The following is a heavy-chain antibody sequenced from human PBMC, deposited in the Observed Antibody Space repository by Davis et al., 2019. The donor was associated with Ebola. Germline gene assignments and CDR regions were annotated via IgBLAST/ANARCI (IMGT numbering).Heavy chain of an antibody. CDR1: GFIFSNFD. Sequence: GESLKISCAASGFIFSNFDMSWVRHVPGKGLEWVSTSSASEGHTHYSDSVRGRFTIFRDNSKDTLFLQMNSLRAEDTATYYCARYCHYPDCSYFDCWGQGTVVAVSS. CDR3: ARYCHYPDCSYFDC. V-gene: IGHV3-23*01. CDR2: SSASEGHT. D-gene: IGHD2-15*01. J-gene: IGHJ4*02.